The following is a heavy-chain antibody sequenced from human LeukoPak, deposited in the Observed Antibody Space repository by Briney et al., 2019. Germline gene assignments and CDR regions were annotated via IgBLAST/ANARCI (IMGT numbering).Heavy chain of an antibody. J-gene: IGHJ3*02. CDR2: IYTSGST. D-gene: IGHD2-15*01. V-gene: IGHV4-4*07. Sequence: PSETLSLTCTVSGGSISSYYWSWIRQPAGKGLEWIGRIYTSGSTNYNPSLKSRVTMSVDTSKNQFSLKVTSVTAADTAVYYCARARQEVDDAFNIWGQGTMATVSS. CDR1: GGSISSYY. CDR3: ARARQEVDDAFNI.